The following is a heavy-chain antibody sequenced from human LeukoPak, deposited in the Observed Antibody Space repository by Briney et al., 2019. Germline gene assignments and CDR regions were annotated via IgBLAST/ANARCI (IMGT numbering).Heavy chain of an antibody. CDR2: IYYSGSS. CDR3: TRSSYSGTYAGGY. D-gene: IGHD1-26*01. V-gene: IGHV4-59*01. J-gene: IGHJ4*02. Sequence: SETLSLTCTVSGGSISSYYWSWIRQPPGKGLEWLGYIYYSGSSYYNPSLKSRVTISVDTSKNQFSLNLRSVTAADTAIYYCTRSSYSGTYAGGYWGPGTLVTVSS. CDR1: GGSISSYY.